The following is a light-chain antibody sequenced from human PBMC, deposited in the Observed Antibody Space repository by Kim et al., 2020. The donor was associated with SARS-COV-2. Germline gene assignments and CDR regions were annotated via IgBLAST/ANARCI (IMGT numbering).Light chain of an antibody. V-gene: IGKV3-20*01. Sequence: SPGEGATPSCRASRHVYKGYLAWYQQRLGQAPRLLIYQTSNRATGIPDRFSGSGSGTDFTLTISRLEPEDFAVYYCQQYGSSPPYTFGQGTKLEIK. CDR1: RHVYKGY. J-gene: IGKJ2*01. CDR3: QQYGSSPPYT. CDR2: QTS.